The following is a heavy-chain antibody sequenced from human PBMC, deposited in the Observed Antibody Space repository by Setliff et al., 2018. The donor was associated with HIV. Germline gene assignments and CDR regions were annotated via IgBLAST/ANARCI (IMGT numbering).Heavy chain of an antibody. D-gene: IGHD1-7*01. Sequence: PGGSLRLSCAASGFTFSNYEMNWVRQAPGKGLEWVSYISSSSSTIHYADSVKGRFTISRDNTKNSLYLQMNSLRAEDTAVCYCARARTGTTHYWGKGTTVTVSS. CDR1: GFTFSNYE. V-gene: IGHV3-48*03. J-gene: IGHJ6*04. CDR3: ARARTGTTHY. CDR2: ISSSSSTI.